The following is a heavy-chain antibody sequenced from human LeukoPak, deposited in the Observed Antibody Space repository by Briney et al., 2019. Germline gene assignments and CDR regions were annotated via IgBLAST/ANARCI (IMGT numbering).Heavy chain of an antibody. V-gene: IGHV3-30*18. D-gene: IGHD2-15*01. CDR1: GFTFSSYG. J-gene: IGHJ4*02. CDR3: AKDGLGYCSGGSCYSDY. Sequence: TGGSLRLSCAASGFTFSSYGMHWVRQAPGKGLEWVALISYDGSNKYYADSVKGRFTISRDNSKNTLYLEMNSLRAEDTAVYYCAKDGLGYCSGGSCYSDYWGQGTLVTVSS. CDR2: ISYDGSNK.